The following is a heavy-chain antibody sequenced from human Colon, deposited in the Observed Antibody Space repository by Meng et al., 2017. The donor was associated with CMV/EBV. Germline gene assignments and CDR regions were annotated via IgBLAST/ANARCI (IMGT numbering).Heavy chain of an antibody. CDR1: GFTFSSYA. V-gene: IGHV3-23*01. CDR2: ISGSGGST. J-gene: IGHJ4*02. D-gene: IGHD2-2*01. Sequence: GESLKISCAASGFTFSSYAMSWVRQAPGKGLEWVSAISGSGGSTYYADSVKGRLTISRDNSKNTLYLQMNSLRAEDTAVYYCAKLVVVPAASDYGGQGTLVTVSS. CDR3: AKLVVVPAASDY.